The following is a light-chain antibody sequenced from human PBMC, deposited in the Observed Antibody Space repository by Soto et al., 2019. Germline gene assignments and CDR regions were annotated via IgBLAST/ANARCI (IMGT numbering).Light chain of an antibody. Sequence: EIVLTQSPATLSLSPGERATLSCRASQSVSSYLAWYQHKPGQAPRLLIYDASNRGTGIPARFSGSGSGTDFTLTISSLEPEDFAVYYCQQRSNWPPTWTFGQGTKVEIK. J-gene: IGKJ1*01. CDR1: QSVSSY. CDR2: DAS. V-gene: IGKV3-11*01. CDR3: QQRSNWPPTWT.